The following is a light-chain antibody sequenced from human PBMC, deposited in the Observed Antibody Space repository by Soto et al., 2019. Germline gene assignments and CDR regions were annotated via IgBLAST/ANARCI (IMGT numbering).Light chain of an antibody. CDR2: AAS. V-gene: IGKV1-27*01. CDR1: QGISNY. J-gene: IGKJ1*01. Sequence: DIQMTQSPSSLSASVGDRVTITCRASQGISNYLAWYQQTPGKFPRLLLYAASTLQPGVPSRFSVSGSGTDFTLTISSLQPEDVATYYCQEYNSAPEAFGQGTKVEIK. CDR3: QEYNSAPEA.